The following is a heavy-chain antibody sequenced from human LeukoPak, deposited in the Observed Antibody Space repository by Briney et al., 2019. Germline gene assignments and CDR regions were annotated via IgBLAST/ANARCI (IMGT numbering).Heavy chain of an antibody. V-gene: IGHV4-59*08. Sequence: SETLSLTCTVSGGSISSYYRSWIRQPPGKGLEWIGYIYYSGSTNYNSSLKSRVTISVDTSKNQFSLKLSSVTAADTAVYYCARLRDGYNLDAFDIWGQGTMVTVSS. J-gene: IGHJ3*02. CDR2: IYYSGST. CDR3: ARLRDGYNLDAFDI. D-gene: IGHD5-12*01. CDR1: GGSISSYY.